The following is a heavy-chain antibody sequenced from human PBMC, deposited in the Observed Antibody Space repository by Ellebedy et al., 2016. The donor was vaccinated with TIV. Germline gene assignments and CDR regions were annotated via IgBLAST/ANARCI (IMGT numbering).Heavy chain of an antibody. D-gene: IGHD2-15*01. J-gene: IGHJ3*02. CDR1: RYTFTSYY. CDR2: IIPIFGTA. V-gene: IGHV1-69*13. Sequence: SVKVSXKASRYTFTSYYMHWVRQAPGQGLEWMGGIIPIFGTANYAQKFQGRVTITADESTSTAYMELSSLRSEDTAVYYCARDGYCSGGSCYSDAFDIWGQGTMVTVSS. CDR3: ARDGYCSGGSCYSDAFDI.